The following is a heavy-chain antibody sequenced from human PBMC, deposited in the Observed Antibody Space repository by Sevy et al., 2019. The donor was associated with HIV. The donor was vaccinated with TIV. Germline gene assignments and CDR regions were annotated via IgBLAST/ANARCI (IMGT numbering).Heavy chain of an antibody. CDR2: ISGSGGST. J-gene: IGHJ5*02. V-gene: IGHV3-23*01. CDR1: GFTFSSYA. Sequence: GGSLRLSCAASGFTFSSYAMSWVRQAPGKGLEWVSAISGSGGSTYYADSVKGRFTISRDNSKNTLYLQMNSLRAEDTDVYYCAKQEAPLVAEYNWFDPWGQGTLVTVSS. CDR3: AKQEAPLVAEYNWFDP. D-gene: IGHD3-10*01.